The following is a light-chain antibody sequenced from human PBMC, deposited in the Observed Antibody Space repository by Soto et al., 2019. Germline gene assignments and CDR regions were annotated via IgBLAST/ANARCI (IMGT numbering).Light chain of an antibody. V-gene: IGKV1-5*01. CDR3: RQTYTTPEIT. CDR2: DAS. CDR1: QSISRG. Sequence: DIKMTQSTSSLSAYVGDRVTSTCRASQSISRGLAWYQQKPGKAPNLLIYDASTLESGVPSRFSGSGSGTDFTLTISSLQPEDFAIYYCRQTYTTPEITFGQGTRLEI. J-gene: IGKJ5*01.